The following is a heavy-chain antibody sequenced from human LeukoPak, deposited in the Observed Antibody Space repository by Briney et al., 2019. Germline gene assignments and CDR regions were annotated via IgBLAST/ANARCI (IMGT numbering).Heavy chain of an antibody. V-gene: IGHV1-8*01. CDR1: GYTFTSYD. CDR3: ARDVTILVPSLADY. Sequence: ASVKVSCKASGYTFTSYDINWVRQATGQGLEWMGWMNPNSGNTGYAQKFQGRVTMTRNTSISTAYMELSSLRSDDTAVYYCARDVTILVPSLADYWGQGILVTVSS. CDR2: MNPNSGNT. J-gene: IGHJ4*02. D-gene: IGHD3-10*01.